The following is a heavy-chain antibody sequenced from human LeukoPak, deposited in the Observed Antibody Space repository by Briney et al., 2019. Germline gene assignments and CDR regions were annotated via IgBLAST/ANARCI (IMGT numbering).Heavy chain of an antibody. D-gene: IGHD6-13*01. Sequence: KPSETLSLTCAVYGGSFSGYYWSWIRQPPGKGVEWIGEINHSGSTNYNPSLKSRVTISVDTSKNQFSLKLSSVTAADTAVYYCARGHSSSYEIDYWGQGTLVTVSS. CDR2: INHSGST. J-gene: IGHJ4*02. CDR3: ARGHSSSYEIDY. CDR1: GGSFSGYY. V-gene: IGHV4-34*01.